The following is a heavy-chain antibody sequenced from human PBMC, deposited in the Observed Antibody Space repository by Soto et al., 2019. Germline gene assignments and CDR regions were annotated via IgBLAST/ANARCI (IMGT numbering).Heavy chain of an antibody. CDR3: AKDMSDYYGSGTYQDGLDV. CDR2: ISWNSDSI. Sequence: EVQLVESGGGLVQPGRSLRLSCAASGFTFDDYAMHWVRQAPGKGLEWVSGISWNSDSIGYGDSVKGRFTISRDNAKSSLYLQMNSLRPEDTALYYCAKDMSDYYGSGTYQDGLDVWGQGTRVTVSS. J-gene: IGHJ3*01. V-gene: IGHV3-9*01. CDR1: GFTFDDYA. D-gene: IGHD3-10*01.